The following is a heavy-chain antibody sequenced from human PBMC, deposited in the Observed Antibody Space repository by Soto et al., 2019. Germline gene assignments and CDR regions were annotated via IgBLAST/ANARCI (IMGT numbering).Heavy chain of an antibody. CDR1: GGSISSYY. Sequence: SETLSLTCTVSGGSISSYYWSWIRQPPGKGLEWIGYIYYSGSTNYNPSLKSRVTISVDTSKNQFSLKLSSVTAADTAVYYCARHPYDFWSGPGGELRYFDWSRYMGVLGKETTFTVSS. D-gene: IGHD3-9*01. CDR3: ARHPYDFWSGPGGELRYFDWSRYMGV. J-gene: IGHJ6*04. V-gene: IGHV4-59*08. CDR2: IYYSGST.